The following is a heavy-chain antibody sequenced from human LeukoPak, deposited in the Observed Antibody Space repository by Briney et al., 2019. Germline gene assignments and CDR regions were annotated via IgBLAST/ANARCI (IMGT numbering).Heavy chain of an antibody. J-gene: IGHJ3*02. D-gene: IGHD1-26*01. Sequence: GSLRLSCAASGFTFSSYAISWVRQAPGKGLEWVSALTSGGSTFYADSVKGRFTISRDNSKNTLSLQMNSLRAEDTAVYYCARGSMVGLTPLLDIWGQGTMVTVSS. V-gene: IGHV3-23*01. CDR2: LTSGGST. CDR3: ARGSMVGLTPLLDI. CDR1: GFTFSSYA.